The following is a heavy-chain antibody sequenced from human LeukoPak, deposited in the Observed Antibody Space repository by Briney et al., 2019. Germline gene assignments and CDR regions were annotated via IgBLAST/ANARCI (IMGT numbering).Heavy chain of an antibody. J-gene: IGHJ6*03. CDR3: ATYSGSPDYYYYMDV. Sequence: ASVKVSCKASGYTFTSYYMHWVRQAPGQGLEWMGIINPSGGSTSYAQKFQGRVTMTRDMSTSTVYMELSSLRSEDTAVYYCATYSGSPDYYYYMDVWGKGTTVTVSS. CDR1: GYTFTSYY. D-gene: IGHD1-26*01. V-gene: IGHV1-46*01. CDR2: INPSGGST.